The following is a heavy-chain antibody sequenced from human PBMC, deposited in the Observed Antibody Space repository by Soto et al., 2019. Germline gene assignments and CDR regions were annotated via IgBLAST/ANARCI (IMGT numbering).Heavy chain of an antibody. D-gene: IGHD6-19*01. CDR3: TREGFSSGQAGGFDI. CDR2: INDDGGAT. V-gene: IGHV3-23*01. CDR1: GFTFSSSV. J-gene: IGHJ3*02. Sequence: EVQLLESGGGSVQPGGSLRLSCAASGFTFSSSVMTWVRQAPGKGLEWVSTINDDGGATHYADSVKGRFTISRDNSKDTVFLQMNSLRAEDTAVYYCTREGFSSGQAGGFDIWGQGTVVTVSS.